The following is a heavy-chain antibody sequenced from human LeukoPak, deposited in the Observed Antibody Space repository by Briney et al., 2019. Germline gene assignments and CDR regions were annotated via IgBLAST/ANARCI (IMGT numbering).Heavy chain of an antibody. D-gene: IGHD2-2*01. CDR3: AVIVVVPAATSTNWFDP. V-gene: IGHV1-69*01. CDR1: GGTFSSYA. Sequence: VASVKVSCKASGGTFSSYAISWVRQAPGQGLEWVGGIIPIFGTANYAQKFQGRVTITADESTSTAYMELSSLRSEDTAVYYCAVIVVVPAATSTNWFDPWGQGTLVTVSS. CDR2: IIPIFGTA. J-gene: IGHJ5*02.